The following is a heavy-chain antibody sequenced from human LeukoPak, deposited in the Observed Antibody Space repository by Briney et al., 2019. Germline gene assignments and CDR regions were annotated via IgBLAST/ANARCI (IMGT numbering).Heavy chain of an antibody. V-gene: IGHV3-7*01. J-gene: IGHJ4*02. CDR3: VNGVANAYRFDY. CDR1: EITFTNYW. CDR2: LKQDGSQK. D-gene: IGHD2-15*01. Sequence: PGGSLRLSCAASEITFTNYWMTWVRQAPGKGLEWVASLKQDGSQKFYVDSVKGRFTISRDNAKNSLYLQMNSLRAEDTAVYYCVNGVANAYRFDYWGQGTLVTVSS.